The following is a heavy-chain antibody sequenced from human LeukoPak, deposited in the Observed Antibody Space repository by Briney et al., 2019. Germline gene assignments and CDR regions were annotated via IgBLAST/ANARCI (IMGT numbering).Heavy chain of an antibody. J-gene: IGHJ4*02. D-gene: IGHD5-24*01. CDR2: FYVGGAT. CDR3: ARGDGYNFFDY. V-gene: IGHV3-53*01. Sequence: GGSLRLSCAASGFTFSSYGMHWVRQAPGKGLEWVSVFYVGGATYYADSVKGRFTISRDNSENTLYLQMKSLRAEDTAVYYCARGDGYNFFDYWGQGTLVTVSS. CDR1: GFTFSSYG.